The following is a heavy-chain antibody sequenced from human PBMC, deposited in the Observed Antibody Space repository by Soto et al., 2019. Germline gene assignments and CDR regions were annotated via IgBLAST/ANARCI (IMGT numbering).Heavy chain of an antibody. CDR3: ARESGFYARGAFDI. CDR2: ISGNDGLS. V-gene: IGHV3-23*01. J-gene: IGHJ3*02. D-gene: IGHD3-22*01. Sequence: EVQLLESGGGLVQPGGSLKLSCAASGFTFSNYAMGWVRLAPGQGLEWVSAISGNDGLSNYADSVRGRFTIPRDNSRNTMHLQMSSLRAEDTAVYYCARESGFYARGAFDIWGQGTMVTVSS. CDR1: GFTFSNYA.